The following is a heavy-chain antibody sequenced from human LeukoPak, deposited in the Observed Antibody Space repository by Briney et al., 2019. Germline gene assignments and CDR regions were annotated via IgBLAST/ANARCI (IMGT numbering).Heavy chain of an antibody. CDR1: GCSISSGGFY. CDR2: VYYSGST. V-gene: IGHV4-31*03. J-gene: IGHJ5*02. D-gene: IGHD2-15*01. Sequence: SETLSLTCTVSGCSISSGGFYWIWVRPHPGKGLEWFGYVYYSGSTYYNPSLKSRVNISVDTSKNQFSLKLSSVTAADTAVYYCARGENIVVVVAARLFDPWGQGTLVTVSS. CDR3: ARGENIVVVVAARLFDP.